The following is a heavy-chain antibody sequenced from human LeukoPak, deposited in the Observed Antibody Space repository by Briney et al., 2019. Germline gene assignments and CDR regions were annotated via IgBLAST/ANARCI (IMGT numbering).Heavy chain of an antibody. V-gene: IGHV3-30*18. D-gene: IGHD2-2*01. Sequence: QPGGSLRLSCAASGFTFSSYGMHWVRQAPGKGLEWVAVISYDGSNKYYADSVKGRFTISRDNSKNTLYLQMNSLRAEDTAVYYCAKNLDLQRIGSYYYYMDVWGKGTTVTVSS. CDR2: ISYDGSNK. J-gene: IGHJ6*03. CDR3: AKNLDLQRIGSYYYYMDV. CDR1: GFTFSSYG.